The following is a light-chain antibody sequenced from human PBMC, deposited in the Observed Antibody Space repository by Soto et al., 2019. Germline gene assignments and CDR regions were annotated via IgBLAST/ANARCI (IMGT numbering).Light chain of an antibody. CDR3: QQYNNWPLLT. J-gene: IGKJ4*01. CDR1: QSVSSN. Sequence: EIVMTQSPATLSVSPGERATLSCGAGQSVSSNLAWYQQKPGQAPRLLIYGASTRATGIPARFSGSGSGTEFTLTISSLQSEDFAVYYCQQYNNWPLLTFGGGTKVDI. CDR2: GAS. V-gene: IGKV3-15*01.